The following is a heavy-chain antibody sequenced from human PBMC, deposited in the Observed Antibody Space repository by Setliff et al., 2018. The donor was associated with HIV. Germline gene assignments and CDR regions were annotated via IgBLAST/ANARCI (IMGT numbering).Heavy chain of an antibody. CDR1: GGSFSGYY. J-gene: IGHJ4*02. CDR2: INHSGST. V-gene: IGHV4-34*01. CDR3: ARRPYYFDY. Sequence: SEILSLTCAVYGGSFSGYYWSWIRQPPGKGLEWIGEINHSGSTNYNPSLKSRATISVDTSKKQFSLKLSSVTAADTAVYYCARRPYYFDYWGQGTLVTVSS.